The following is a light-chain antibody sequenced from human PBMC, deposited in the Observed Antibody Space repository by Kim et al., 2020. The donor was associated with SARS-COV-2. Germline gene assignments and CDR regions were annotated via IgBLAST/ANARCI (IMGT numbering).Light chain of an antibody. Sequence: SVSPGERVTLSCRASQSVSSSLAWYQQKPGQAPRLLIYSASIRAADIPARFSGSGSGTEFILTISILQSEDIAVYYCQQYNDGPCTFGQGTKLEI. CDR2: SAS. V-gene: IGKV3D-15*03. CDR1: QSVSSS. J-gene: IGKJ2*02. CDR3: QQYNDGPCT.